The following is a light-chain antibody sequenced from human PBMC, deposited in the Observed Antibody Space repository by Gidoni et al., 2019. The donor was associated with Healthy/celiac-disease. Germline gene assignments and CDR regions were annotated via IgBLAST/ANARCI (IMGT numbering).Light chain of an antibody. CDR2: KAS. V-gene: IGKV1-5*03. CDR1: QSISSW. J-gene: IGKJ1*01. CDR3: QQYNSYPWT. Sequence: DIQMTQSPSTLYASVGDRVTITCRASQSISSWLAWYQQRPGKAPKLLIYKASSLESGVPSRFSGSGSGTEFTLTISSLQPDDFATYYCQQYNSYPWTFGQXTKVEIK.